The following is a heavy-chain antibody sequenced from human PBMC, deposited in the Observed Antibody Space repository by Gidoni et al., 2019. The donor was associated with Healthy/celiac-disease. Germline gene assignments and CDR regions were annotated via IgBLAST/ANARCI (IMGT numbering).Heavy chain of an antibody. V-gene: IGHV3-13*01. CDR1: GFTFSSYD. Sequence: EVQLVESGGGLVQPGGSLRLSCAAPGFTFSSYDMHWVRQATGKGLEWVSAIGTAGDTYYPGSVKGRFTISRENAKNSLYLQMNSLRAGDTAVYYCARGGIAAAGVFDYWGQGTLVTVSS. J-gene: IGHJ4*02. D-gene: IGHD6-13*01. CDR3: ARGGIAAAGVFDY. CDR2: IGTAGDT.